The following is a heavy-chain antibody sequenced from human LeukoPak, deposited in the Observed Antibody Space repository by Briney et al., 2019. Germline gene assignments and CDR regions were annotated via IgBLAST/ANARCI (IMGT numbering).Heavy chain of an antibody. V-gene: IGHV3-21*01. D-gene: IGHD3-3*01. CDR1: GFTFSSYS. CDR3: ARDRGEVLEAFDI. Sequence: PGGSLRLSCAASGFTFSSYSMNWARQAPGKGLEWVSSISSSSSYIYYADSVKGRFTISRDNAKNSLYLQMNSLRAEDTAVYYCARDRGEVLEAFDIWGQGTMVTVSS. J-gene: IGHJ3*02. CDR2: ISSSSSYI.